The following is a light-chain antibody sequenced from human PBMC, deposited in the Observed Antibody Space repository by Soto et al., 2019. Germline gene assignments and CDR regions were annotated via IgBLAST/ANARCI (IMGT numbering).Light chain of an antibody. J-gene: IGLJ1*01. CDR1: GSDVGGYNY. CDR3: CSSTSSSPYV. V-gene: IGLV2-14*01. CDR2: DVI. Sequence: QSALTQPASVSGSPGQPITISCTGTGSDVGGYNYVSWYQQYPGKAPKLIIYDVIHRPLGVSNRFSGSRSGNTASLTISGLQAEDEADYHCCSSTSSSPYVFGTGTKVTVL.